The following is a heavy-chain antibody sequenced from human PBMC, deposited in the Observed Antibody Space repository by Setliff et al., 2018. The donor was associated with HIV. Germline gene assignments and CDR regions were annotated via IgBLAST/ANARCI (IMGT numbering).Heavy chain of an antibody. Sequence: GGSLRLSCAASGFTFNTYTMNWVRQAPGKGPEWVSSITSSSKSAYYADAVKGRFTISRDNAKNLLYLQMTNLTAEDTATYYCARPGAEFDFWGQGTMVTVSS. CDR1: GFTFNTYT. D-gene: IGHD3-3*01. J-gene: IGHJ3*01. CDR3: ARPGAEFDF. CDR2: ITSSSKSA. V-gene: IGHV3-21*06.